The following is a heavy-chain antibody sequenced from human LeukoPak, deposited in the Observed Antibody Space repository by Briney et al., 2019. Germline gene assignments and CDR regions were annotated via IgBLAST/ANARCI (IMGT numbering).Heavy chain of an antibody. Sequence: SVTLPLTCTVSGGSISSYYWSWIRQPAGKGLEWIGRIYTSGSTNYNPSLKSRVTMSVDTSKNQFSLKLSSVTAADTAAYYCAREEGRYCSSTSCYIGAFDIWGQGTMVTVSS. CDR3: AREEGRYCSSTSCYIGAFDI. V-gene: IGHV4-4*07. D-gene: IGHD2-2*02. J-gene: IGHJ3*02. CDR2: IYTSGST. CDR1: GGSISSYY.